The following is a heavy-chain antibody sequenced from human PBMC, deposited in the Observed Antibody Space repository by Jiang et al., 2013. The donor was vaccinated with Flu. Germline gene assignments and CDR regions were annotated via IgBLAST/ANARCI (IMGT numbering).Heavy chain of an antibody. V-gene: IGHV1-18*04. CDR1: GYTFTSYG. Sequence: QSGAEVKKPGASVKVSCKASGYTFTSYGFSWVRQAPGQGLEWMGWISAYNGNTNYAQKLQGRVTMTTDTSTSTAYMELRSLRSDDTAVYYCARDSRDILTGRRPDYWSQGTLVTVSS. CDR2: ISAYNGNT. CDR3: ARDSRDILTGRRPDY. J-gene: IGHJ4*02. D-gene: IGHD3-9*01.